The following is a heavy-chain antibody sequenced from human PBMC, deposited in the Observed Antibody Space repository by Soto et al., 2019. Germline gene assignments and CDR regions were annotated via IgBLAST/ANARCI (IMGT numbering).Heavy chain of an antibody. CDR1: GFTFSSYA. CDR2: ISYDGSNK. D-gene: IGHD6-13*01. V-gene: IGHV3-30-3*01. Sequence: QVQLVESGGGVVQPGRSLRLSCAASGFTFSSYAMHWVRQAPGKGLEWVAVISYDGSNKYYADSVKGRFTISRDNSKNARERQRNSGRAEDTAGYDGARDRKHSSGWYFLGPGAYGRDVGGQGPTVTVSS. CDR3: ARDRKHSSGWYFLGPGAYGRDV. J-gene: IGHJ6*02.